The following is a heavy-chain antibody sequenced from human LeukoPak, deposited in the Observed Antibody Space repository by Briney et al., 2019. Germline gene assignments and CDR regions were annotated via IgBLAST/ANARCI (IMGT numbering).Heavy chain of an antibody. CDR1: GGSINYDY. CDR2: VFYSGST. V-gene: IGHV4-59*01. Sequence: SETLSLTCTVSGGSINYDYWSWIRQPPGKGLEWIGYVFYSGSTNYSPSLRGRVTMSVDTSKNQFSLRLSSLTASDTAVYYCAGYQRTGLSATGLDYWGQGILVTVSS. CDR3: AGYQRTGLSATGLDY. D-gene: IGHD4-17*01. J-gene: IGHJ4*02.